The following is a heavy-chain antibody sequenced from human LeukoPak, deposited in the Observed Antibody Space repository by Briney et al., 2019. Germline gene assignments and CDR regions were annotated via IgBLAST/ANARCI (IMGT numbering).Heavy chain of an antibody. Sequence: ASVKVSCKASGYTFTGSFLHWVRQAPGQGLEWMGWVNPNSGGTNYAQKFQGRVTMTRDTSISTAYMELSRLRSDDTAVYYCARAAVAGMFHFDYWGQGTLVTVSS. CDR3: ARAAVAGMFHFDY. CDR2: VNPNSGGT. V-gene: IGHV1-2*02. D-gene: IGHD6-19*01. J-gene: IGHJ4*02. CDR1: GYTFTGSF.